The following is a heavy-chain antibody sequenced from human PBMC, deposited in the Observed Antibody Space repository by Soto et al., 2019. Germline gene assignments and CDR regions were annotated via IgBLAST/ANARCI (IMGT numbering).Heavy chain of an antibody. CDR1: GFTFNTYS. Sequence: GGSLRLSCAASGFTFNTYSMNWVRQAPGKGLEWVSFISIRNSFIYYADSVRGRFTISRDNAKNSVFLQMNSLRVEDTAVYYCARDPAGSTRPYYYGMDVWGQGTTVTVS. CDR3: ARDPAGSTRPYYYGMDV. J-gene: IGHJ6*02. D-gene: IGHD2-2*01. CDR2: ISIRNSFI. V-gene: IGHV3-21*01.